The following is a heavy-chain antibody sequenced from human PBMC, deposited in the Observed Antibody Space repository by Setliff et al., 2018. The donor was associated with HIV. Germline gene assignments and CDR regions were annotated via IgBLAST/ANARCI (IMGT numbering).Heavy chain of an antibody. Sequence: SVKVSCKASGDSLSNYVITWVRRAPGQGLEWMGGIVPLFGTTNYAQNFQGRLTITTDQIMTTAYMELTSLRSEDTAVYYCASGSGYCTKGGCYIGVHRTPDKYYFDSWGQGTLVTVSS. J-gene: IGHJ4*02. V-gene: IGHV1-69*05. D-gene: IGHD2-8*01. CDR3: ASGSGYCTKGGCYIGVHRTPDKYYFDS. CDR1: GDSLSNYV. CDR2: IVPLFGTT.